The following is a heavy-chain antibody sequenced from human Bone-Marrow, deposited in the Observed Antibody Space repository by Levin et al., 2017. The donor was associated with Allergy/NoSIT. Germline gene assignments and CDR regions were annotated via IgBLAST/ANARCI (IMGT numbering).Heavy chain of an antibody. CDR1: GYTFTSYG. V-gene: IGHV1-18*01. D-gene: IGHD3-3*01. CDR2: ISAYNGNT. J-gene: IGHJ6*03. CDR3: ARDQPLRFLGWLPISPPMDV. Sequence: ASVKVSCKASGYTFTSYGISWVRQAPGQGLEWMGWISAYNGNTNYAQKLQGRVTMTTDTSTSTAYMELRSLRSDDTAVYYCARDQPLRFLGWLPISPPMDVWGKGTTVTVSS.